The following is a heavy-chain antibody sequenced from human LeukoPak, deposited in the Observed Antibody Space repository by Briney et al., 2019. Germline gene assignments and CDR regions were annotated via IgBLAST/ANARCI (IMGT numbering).Heavy chain of an antibody. Sequence: SETLSLTCVVYGESFSAYVWSWIRQSPGKGLQWIGEINQSGTTNYNPSLKSRVTISADTSKNQVSLNVTSVTAADTAVYYCARHYLRQRLAPYNWFDPWGQGTRVTVSS. CDR1: GESFSAYV. D-gene: IGHD6-25*01. V-gene: IGHV4-34*01. CDR3: ARHYLRQRLAPYNWFDP. J-gene: IGHJ5*02. CDR2: INQSGTT.